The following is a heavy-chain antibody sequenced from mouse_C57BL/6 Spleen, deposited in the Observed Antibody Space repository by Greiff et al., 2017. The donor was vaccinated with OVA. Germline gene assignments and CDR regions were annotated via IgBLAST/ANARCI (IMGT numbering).Heavy chain of an antibody. Sequence: VQLQQSGAELVKPGASVKLSCTASGFNIKDYYMHWVKQRTEQGLEWIGRIDPEDGETKYAPKFQGKATITADPSSNTAYLQLSSLTSEDTAVYYCASAPITTVEGDYFDYWGQGTTLTVSS. CDR2: IDPEDGET. CDR1: GFNIKDYY. CDR3: ASAPITTVEGDYFDY. J-gene: IGHJ2*01. V-gene: IGHV14-2*01. D-gene: IGHD1-1*01.